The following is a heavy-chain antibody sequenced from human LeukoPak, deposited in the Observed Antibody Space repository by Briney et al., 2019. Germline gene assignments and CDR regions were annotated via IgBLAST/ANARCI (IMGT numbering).Heavy chain of an antibody. CDR1: GGSISSSSYY. J-gene: IGHJ3*02. V-gene: IGHV4-39*01. CDR2: IYYSGST. D-gene: IGHD2-2*01. Sequence: SETLSLTCTVSGGSISSSSYYWGWIRQPPGKGLEWIGSIYYSGSTYYSPSLKSRVTISVDTSKNQFSLKLSSVTAADTAVYYCATPMLGYCSSTSCYVAAFDIWGQGTMVTVSS. CDR3: ATPMLGYCSSTSCYVAAFDI.